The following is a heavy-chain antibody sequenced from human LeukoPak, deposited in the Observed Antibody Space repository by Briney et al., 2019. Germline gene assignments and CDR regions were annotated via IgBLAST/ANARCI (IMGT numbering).Heavy chain of an antibody. V-gene: IGHV3-30-3*01. J-gene: IGHJ3*02. CDR2: TSSDLNVK. CDR1: GFTFRNYV. CDR3: ARDRAVAGWLLYRWDAFDI. Sequence: GGSLRLSRAASGFTFRNYVIHWVRQAPGKGLEWVAVTSSDLNVKLYADSVKGRFTISRDNSRSTLYLQMNSLRPEDTAIYYCARDRAVAGWLLYRWDAFDIWGQGTMVTVSS. D-gene: IGHD3-3*01.